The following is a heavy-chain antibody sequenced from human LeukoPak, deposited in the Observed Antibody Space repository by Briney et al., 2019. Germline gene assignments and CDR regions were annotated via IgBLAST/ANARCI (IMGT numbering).Heavy chain of an antibody. J-gene: IGHJ5*02. CDR3: ARGGNAKWFDP. CDR2: INHSGST. Sequence: PSETLSLTCAVYGGPFRGYYWGWIRQPPGKGLEGIGDINHSGSTNYNPPLKSRVTISVDTSKNQFSLKLSSVTGADTAVYYRARGGNAKWFDPWGQGTLVTVSS. V-gene: IGHV4-34*01. CDR1: GGPFRGYY.